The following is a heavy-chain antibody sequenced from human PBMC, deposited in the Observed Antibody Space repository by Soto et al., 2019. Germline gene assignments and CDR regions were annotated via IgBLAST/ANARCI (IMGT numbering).Heavy chain of an antibody. CDR2: IYSGGGT. D-gene: IGHD3-9*01. CDR1: GFTVSNNY. J-gene: IGHJ4*02. Sequence: GGSLRLSCAASGFTVSNNYMSWVRQAPGKGLEYVSVIYSGGGTYYADSVKGRFTISRDNSKNTLYLQMNSLRAEDTAVYYCVRVFDTYYFDSWGQGTLVTVSS. CDR3: VRVFDTYYFDS. V-gene: IGHV3-66*01.